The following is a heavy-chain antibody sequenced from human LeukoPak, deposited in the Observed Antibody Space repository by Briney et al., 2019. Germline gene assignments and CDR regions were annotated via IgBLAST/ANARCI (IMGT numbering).Heavy chain of an antibody. V-gene: IGHV4-59*01. CDR1: GGSISSYY. D-gene: IGHD4-17*01. CDR2: IYYSGST. Sequence: SETLSLTCTVSGGSISSYYWSWIRQPPGKGLEWIGYIYYSGSTNYNPSLKSRVTISVDTSKNQFSLKLSSVTAADTAVYYCARVIHYGDHDHWFDPWGQGTLVTVSS. CDR3: ARVIHYGDHDHWFDP. J-gene: IGHJ5*02.